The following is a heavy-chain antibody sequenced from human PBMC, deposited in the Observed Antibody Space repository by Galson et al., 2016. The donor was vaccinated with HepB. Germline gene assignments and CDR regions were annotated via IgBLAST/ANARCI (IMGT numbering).Heavy chain of an antibody. CDR3: FYGDRHSSDY. D-gene: IGHD4-17*01. CDR2: INAGGGST. J-gene: IGHJ4*02. Sequence: SLRLSCAASGFRFSNYGMTWVRQAPGKGLEWVSSINAGGGSTYYADSVKGRFTISIDNSKSTLYLQMNSLRAEDTALYCCFYGDRHSSDYWGQGTLVTVSS. V-gene: IGHV3-23*01. CDR1: GFRFSNYG.